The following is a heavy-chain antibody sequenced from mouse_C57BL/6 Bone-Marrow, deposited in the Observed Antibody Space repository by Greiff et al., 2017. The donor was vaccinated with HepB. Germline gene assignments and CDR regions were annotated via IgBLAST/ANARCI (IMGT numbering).Heavy chain of an antibody. V-gene: IGHV3-6*01. CDR3: ARDEGVKAWFAY. CDR1: GYSITSGYY. D-gene: IGHD2-2*01. Sequence: VQLKESGPGLVKPSQSLSLTCSVTGYSITSGYYWNWIRQFPGNKLEWMGYISYDGSNNYNPSLKNRISITRDTSKNQFVLKLNSVTTEDTATYYCARDEGVKAWFAYWGQGTLVTVSA. CDR2: ISYDGSN. J-gene: IGHJ3*01.